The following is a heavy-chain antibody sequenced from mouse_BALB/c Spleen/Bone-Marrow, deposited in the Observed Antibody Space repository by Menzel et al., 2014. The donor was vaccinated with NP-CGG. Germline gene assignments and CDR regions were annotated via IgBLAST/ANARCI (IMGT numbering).Heavy chain of an antibody. J-gene: IGHJ3*01. CDR2: IRLKSNNYAT. V-gene: IGHV6-6*02. CDR3: STGFAY. Sequence: EVKLMESGGGLVQPGGSMKLSCVASGFTFGNYWMNWVRQSPEKGLEWVAEIRLKSNNYATHYAESVKGRFTISRDDSKSSVYLQMNNLRAEDTGIYYCSTGFAYWGQGTLVTVSA. CDR1: GFTFGNYW. D-gene: IGHD4-1*02.